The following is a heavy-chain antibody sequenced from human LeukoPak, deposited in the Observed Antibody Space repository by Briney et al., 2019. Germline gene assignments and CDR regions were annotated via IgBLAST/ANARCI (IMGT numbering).Heavy chain of an antibody. J-gene: IGHJ6*02. CDR3: ARDSGYCSGGSCYGGAYYYYGMDV. CDR2: IIPILGIA. Sequence: AAVKVSCSSSAGTFTSYAISWVRQAPGQGLEWMGRIIPILGIANYAQKFQGRVTITADKSTSTAYMELSSLRLEDTAVYYCARDSGYCSGGSCYGGAYYYYGMDVWGQGTTVTVSS. V-gene: IGHV1-69*04. D-gene: IGHD2-15*01. CDR1: AGTFTSYA.